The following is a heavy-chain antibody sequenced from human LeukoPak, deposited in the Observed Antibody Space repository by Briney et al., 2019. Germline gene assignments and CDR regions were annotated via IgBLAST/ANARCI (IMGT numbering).Heavy chain of an antibody. D-gene: IGHD5-18*01. CDR3: ARDSYGYWYFDL. Sequence: PGGSLRLSCAASGFTFSSYDMHWVRQATGKGLEWVSAIGTAGDTYYPGSVKGRFTISRENAKNSLYLQMNSLRAGDTAVYYCARDSYGYWYFDLWGRGTLVTVSS. J-gene: IGHJ2*01. CDR1: GFTFSSYD. CDR2: IGTAGDT. V-gene: IGHV3-13*01.